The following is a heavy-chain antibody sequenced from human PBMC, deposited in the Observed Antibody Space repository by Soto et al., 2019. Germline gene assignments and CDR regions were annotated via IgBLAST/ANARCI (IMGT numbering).Heavy chain of an antibody. J-gene: IGHJ4*02. Sequence: QVQLVESGGGVVQPGRSLRLSCAASGFTFSSYGMHWVRQAPGKGLEWVAVISYDGSNKYYADSVKGRFTISRDNSKNTLYLQMNSLRAEDTAVYYCATDPWRALTSKGYFDYWGQGTLVTVSS. CDR2: ISYDGSNK. CDR3: ATDPWRALTSKGYFDY. V-gene: IGHV3-30*03. CDR1: GFTFSSYG.